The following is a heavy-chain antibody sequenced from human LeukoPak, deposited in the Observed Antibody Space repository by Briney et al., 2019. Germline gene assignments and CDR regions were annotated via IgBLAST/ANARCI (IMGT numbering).Heavy chain of an antibody. CDR1: GGSISSYY. CDR3: ARDFIVVGPAAIFDAFDI. CDR2: IHTSGSP. Sequence: SETLSLTSTVSGGSISSYYRSWIRQPAGKGLEWIGRIHTSGSPNYNPSLKSRVTMSVDTSKNQFSLKLSSVTAADTAVYYCARDFIVVGPAAIFDAFDIWGQGTMVTVSS. V-gene: IGHV4-4*07. J-gene: IGHJ3*02. D-gene: IGHD2-2*02.